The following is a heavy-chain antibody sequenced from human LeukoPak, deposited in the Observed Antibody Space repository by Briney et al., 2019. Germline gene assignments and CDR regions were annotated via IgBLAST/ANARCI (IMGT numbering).Heavy chain of an antibody. CDR3: ARGRDFWSAESPPGMDV. V-gene: IGHV4-59*01. CDR1: SGSISSYY. D-gene: IGHD3-3*01. CDR2: IYYSGST. J-gene: IGHJ6*02. Sequence: SETLSLTCTVSSGSISSYYWSWIRQPPGKGLEWIGYIYYSGSTIYNPSLKSRVTISVDTSKNQFSLKLSSVTAADTAVYYCARGRDFWSAESPPGMDVWGQGTTVTVSS.